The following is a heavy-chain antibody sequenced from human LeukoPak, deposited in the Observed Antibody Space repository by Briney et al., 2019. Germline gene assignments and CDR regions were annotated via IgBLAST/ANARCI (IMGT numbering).Heavy chain of an antibody. CDR2: IYYSGGA. J-gene: IGHJ4*02. V-gene: IGHV4-39*07. CDR3: ARTHCEGDCFSAIRY. Sequence: SETLSLTCTVSGGSIRSSSYYWGWIRQPPGKGLEWIGSIYYSGGADYNPSLQSRVTISVDTSKNEFSLKVRSVTAADTAVYFCARTHCEGDCFSAIRYWGQGTPVTVSS. CDR1: GGSIRSSSYY. D-gene: IGHD2-21*02.